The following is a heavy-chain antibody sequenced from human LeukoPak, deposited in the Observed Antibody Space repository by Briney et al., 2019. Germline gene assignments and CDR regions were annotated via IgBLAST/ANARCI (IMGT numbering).Heavy chain of an antibody. J-gene: IGHJ3*02. CDR1: GFTFSSYA. D-gene: IGHD2-15*01. V-gene: IGHV3-23*01. CDR3: AKKGYCSGGSCYRLGTDAFDI. CDR2: ISGSGGST. Sequence: GGSLRLSCAASGFTFSSYAMSWVRQAPGKGLEWVSAISGSGGSTYYADSVKGQFTISRDNSKNTLYLQMNSLRAEDTAVYYCAKKGYCSGGSCYRLGTDAFDIWGQGTMVTVSS.